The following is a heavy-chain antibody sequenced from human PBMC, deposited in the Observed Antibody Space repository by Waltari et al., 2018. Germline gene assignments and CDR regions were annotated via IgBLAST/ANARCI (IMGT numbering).Heavy chain of an antibody. D-gene: IGHD1-26*01. V-gene: IGHV1-8*03. CDR3: ARGLTGSWELLNWFDP. CDR2: MNPNSGNT. CDR1: GYTFTSYD. J-gene: IGHJ5*02. Sequence: QVQLVQSGAEVKKPGASVKVSCKATGYTFTSYDSKWVRRATGQGLEWMGWMNPNSGNTGYVQKFQGRVTITRNTSISTAYMELSSLRSEDTAVYYCARGLTGSWELLNWFDPWGQGTLVTVSS.